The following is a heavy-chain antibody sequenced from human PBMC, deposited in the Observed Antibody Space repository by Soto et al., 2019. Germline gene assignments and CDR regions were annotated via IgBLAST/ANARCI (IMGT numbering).Heavy chain of an antibody. CDR1: GDSVSSNSAA. Sequence: SQTLSLTCAISGDSVSSNSAAWNWIRRSPSRGLEWLGRTYYRSKWYNDYAESVKSRTTVNPDTSKNQFSLQLNSVTPDDTAVYFCAREKAASSFDVWGRGTTVTVSS. CDR2: TYYRSKWYN. D-gene: IGHD2-15*01. V-gene: IGHV6-1*01. J-gene: IGHJ6*02. CDR3: AREKAASSFDV.